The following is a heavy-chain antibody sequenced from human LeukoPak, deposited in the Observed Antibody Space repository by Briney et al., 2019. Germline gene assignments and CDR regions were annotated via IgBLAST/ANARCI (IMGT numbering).Heavy chain of an antibody. D-gene: IGHD5-12*01. CDR1: RFPFSWYA. V-gene: IGHV3-30-3*01. Sequence: GGSLRLSCSASRFPFSWYAMHWVRQAPGKGLEWVAFVSIDVSQEYYADSVKGRFTISRDNSKDTLDLQMTSLRGDDTAVYYCVRDSGYDRYYFDLWGQGTLVIVSS. CDR2: VSIDVSQE. CDR3: VRDSGYDRYYFDL. J-gene: IGHJ4*02.